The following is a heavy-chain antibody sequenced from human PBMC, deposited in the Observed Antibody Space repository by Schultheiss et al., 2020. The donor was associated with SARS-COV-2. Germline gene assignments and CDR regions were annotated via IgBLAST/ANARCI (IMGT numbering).Heavy chain of an antibody. J-gene: IGHJ4*02. CDR3: ARGPDRIVVVVAGFDY. Sequence: LSLTCTVSGGSISSSSYYWGWIRQPPGTGLEWVSYISSSGSTIYYADSVKGRFTVSRDNAKNSLFLQMNSLRAEDTAVYYCARGPDRIVVVVAGFDYWGQGTLVTVA. V-gene: IGHV3-11*04. CDR2: ISSSGSTI. D-gene: IGHD2-15*01. CDR1: GGSISSSSYY.